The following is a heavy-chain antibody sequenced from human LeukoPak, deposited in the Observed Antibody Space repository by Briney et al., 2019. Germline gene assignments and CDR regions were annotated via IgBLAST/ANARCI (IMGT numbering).Heavy chain of an antibody. CDR3: ARVAGSYYDSSGQPLPLDL. J-gene: IGHJ2*01. V-gene: IGHV3-64*04. Sequence: PGGSLRLSCAASGFTFSSYAMHWVRQAPGKGLEYVSSIGTSGVSTYYADSVEGRFTISRDNSKNSLYLQMNSLRAEDTAAYYCARVAGSYYDSSGQPLPLDLWGRGTLVTVSS. D-gene: IGHD3-22*01. CDR1: GFTFSSYA. CDR2: IGTSGVST.